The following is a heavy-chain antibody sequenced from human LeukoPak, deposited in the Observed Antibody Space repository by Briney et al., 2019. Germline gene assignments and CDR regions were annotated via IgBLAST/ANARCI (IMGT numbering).Heavy chain of an antibody. CDR2: ISGSGGST. V-gene: IGHV3-23*01. J-gene: IGHJ6*02. CDR1: GFTFSSYA. D-gene: IGHD6-13*01. CDR3: AKGVSIAAAAHYYYYGMDV. Sequence: GGSLRLSCAASGFTFSSYAMSWVRQAPGKGLEWVSAISGSGGSTYYADSVKGRFTISRDNAKNSLYLQMNSLRAEDTALYYCAKGVSIAAAAHYYYYGMDVWGQGTTVTVSS.